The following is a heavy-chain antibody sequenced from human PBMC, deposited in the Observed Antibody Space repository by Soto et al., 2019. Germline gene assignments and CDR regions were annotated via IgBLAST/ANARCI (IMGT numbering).Heavy chain of an antibody. CDR3: ARDARNADYDY. D-gene: IGHD3-16*01. Sequence: EVQLVESGGGLVQPGGSLRLSCAVSGFTFSSHAMNWVRQAPGKGLEWVAYIHSIRSIIYYADSVNGRFTISRDNAKNSLYLQRDSLRDEDTAVYYCARDARNADYDYWGQGTLVTVSS. V-gene: IGHV3-48*02. CDR2: IHSIRSII. J-gene: IGHJ4*02. CDR1: GFTFSSHA.